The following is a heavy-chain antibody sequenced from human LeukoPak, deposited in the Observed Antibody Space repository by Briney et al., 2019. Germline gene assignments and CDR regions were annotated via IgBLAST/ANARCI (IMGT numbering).Heavy chain of an antibody. J-gene: IGHJ4*02. Sequence: GRSLRLSCAPSGFTFSSYAMHWVRQAPGKGLEWVAVISYDGSNKYYADSVKGRFTISRDNSKNTLYLQMNSLRAEDTAVYYCAGDSAAWGELHQFDYWGQGTLVTVSS. CDR3: AGDSAAWGELHQFDY. D-gene: IGHD1-26*01. CDR1: GFTFSSYA. V-gene: IGHV3-30-3*01. CDR2: ISYDGSNK.